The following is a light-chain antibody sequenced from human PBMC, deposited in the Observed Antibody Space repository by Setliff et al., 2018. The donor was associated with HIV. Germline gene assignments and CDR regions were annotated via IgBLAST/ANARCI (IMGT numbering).Light chain of an antibody. CDR2: EVT. CDR1: SSDVGGYNY. V-gene: IGLV2-14*01. J-gene: IGLJ1*01. CDR3: SSFTTTNALDV. Sequence: ALTQPASVSGSPGQSITISCTGTSSDVGGYNYVSWYQQHPGKAPKLIIYEVTNRPSGVSYRFSGSKSGNTVSLTISGLQAEDEADYYCSSFTTTNALDVFGTGTKAPS.